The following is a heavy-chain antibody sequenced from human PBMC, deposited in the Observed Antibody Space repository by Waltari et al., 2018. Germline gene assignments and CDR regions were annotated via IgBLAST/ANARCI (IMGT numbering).Heavy chain of an antibody. D-gene: IGHD3-16*01. J-gene: IGHJ3*01. V-gene: IGHV4-39*01. CDR2: ISYTWPD. Sequence: QLHLQESGPGLVKPSETLSLTCSVSGGSITNNRHYWGWIRQPPGKGLEWAATISYTWPDYNNPSLKSRVTISGDTSKNQSSRELNSATATTSAVYYCTTYVGASICTATFDVWGQGTMVT. CDR1: GGSITNNRHY. CDR3: TTYVGASICTATFDV.